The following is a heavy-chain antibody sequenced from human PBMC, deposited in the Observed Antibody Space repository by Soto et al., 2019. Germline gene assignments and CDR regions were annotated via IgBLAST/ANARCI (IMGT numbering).Heavy chain of an antibody. Sequence: EVQLVQSGAEVKKPGESLKISCKGSGYSFTSYWIGWVRQMPGKGLEWMGIIYPGDSDTRYSPSFQGQVTISADKSISTAYLQWSSLKASAPAMSYCAGPEGYSGSPAAGRFDYWGQGTLVTVSS. J-gene: IGHJ4*02. CDR1: GYSFTSYW. V-gene: IGHV5-51*03. D-gene: IGHD3-10*01. CDR3: AGPEGYSGSPAAGRFDY. CDR2: IYPGDSDT.